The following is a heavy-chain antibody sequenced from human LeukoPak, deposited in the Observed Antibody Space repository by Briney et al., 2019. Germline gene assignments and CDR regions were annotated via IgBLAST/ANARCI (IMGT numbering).Heavy chain of an antibody. V-gene: IGHV1-8*01. J-gene: IGHJ4*02. CDR3: ARGHRMTTVTTTRHFDY. CDR2: MNPNSGNT. Sequence: WASVKVSCKASGYTFTSYDINWVRQATGQGLEWMGWMNPNSGNTGYAQKFQGRVTMTRNTSISTAYMELSSPRSEDTAVYYCARGHRMTTVTTTRHFDYWGQGTLVTVSS. CDR1: GYTFTSYD. D-gene: IGHD4-17*01.